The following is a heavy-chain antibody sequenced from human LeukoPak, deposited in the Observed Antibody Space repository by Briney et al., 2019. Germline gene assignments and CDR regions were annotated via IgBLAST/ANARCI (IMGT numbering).Heavy chain of an antibody. CDR3: ARNEPLDY. CDR2: INPNSGGT. J-gene: IGHJ4*02. V-gene: IGHV1-2*02. D-gene: IGHD1-1*01. Sequence: ASVKVSCKVSGYTLTELSMHWVRQAPGQGLEWMGWINPNSGGTNYAGQGHHDQGHVHQHSLHGAEQYDTAVYYCARNEPLDYWGQGTLVTVSS. CDR1: GYTLTELS.